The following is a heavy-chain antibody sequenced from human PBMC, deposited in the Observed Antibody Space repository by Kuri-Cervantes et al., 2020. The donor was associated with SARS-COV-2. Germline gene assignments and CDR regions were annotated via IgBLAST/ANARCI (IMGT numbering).Heavy chain of an antibody. J-gene: IGHJ5*02. CDR2: ITRSSVYI. CDR1: GFTFSSYS. V-gene: IGHV3-21*01. CDR3: ARPGWGGYDWFDP. Sequence: GGSLRLSCAASGFTFSSYSMNWVRQAPGKGLEWVSSITRSSVYISYADSLKGRFTISRDNAKNSLYLQMNSLRAEDTAVYYCARPGWGGYDWFDPWGQGTLVTVSS. D-gene: IGHD3-3*01.